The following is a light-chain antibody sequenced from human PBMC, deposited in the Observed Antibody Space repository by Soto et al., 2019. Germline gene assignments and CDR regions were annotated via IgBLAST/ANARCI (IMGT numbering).Light chain of an antibody. J-gene: IGKJ1*01. CDR2: DAS. CDR3: KQYNKWPPWT. CDR1: QSVSNN. Sequence: ILMTQSPATLSVSPGERATLSCRASQSVSNNLAWYQQKPGQAPRLLIYDASTRATGIPARFSGSGSGTEFILTISGLQSEDFAVYYCKQYNKWPPWTFGQGTKVEIK. V-gene: IGKV3-15*01.